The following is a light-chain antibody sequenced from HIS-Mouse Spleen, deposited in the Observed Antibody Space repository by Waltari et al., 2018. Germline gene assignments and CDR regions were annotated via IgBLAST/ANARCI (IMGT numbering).Light chain of an antibody. J-gene: IGKJ2*01. V-gene: IGKV3D-15*03. Sequence: EIVMTQSPATLSVSPGERATPSFRASQSVSSNLAWYQQKPGQAPRLLIYGASIRATGIPARFSGSGSGTEFTLTISILQSEDFAVYYCQQYNNWPHMYTFGQGTKLEIK. CDR2: GAS. CDR3: QQYNNWPHMYT. CDR1: QSVSSN.